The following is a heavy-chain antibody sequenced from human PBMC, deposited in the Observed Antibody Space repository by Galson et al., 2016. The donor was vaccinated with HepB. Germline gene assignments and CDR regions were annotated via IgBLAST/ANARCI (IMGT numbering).Heavy chain of an antibody. CDR3: PRMGFIVTPARHYFYGMDV. D-gene: IGHD1-26*01. J-gene: IGHJ6*02. Sequence: PAQVKPTQTRTLTCTFSGVPLGTTAMCVSWIRQSPEKAPEWLPRIDWDDGKYYNPSLKTRHTIAKDTYINQVVLTMSNMDFLDTATYYCPRMGFIVTPARHYFYGMDVWGQGTTVSVSS. V-gene: IGHV2-70*11. CDR2: IDWDDGK. CDR1: GVPLGTTAMC.